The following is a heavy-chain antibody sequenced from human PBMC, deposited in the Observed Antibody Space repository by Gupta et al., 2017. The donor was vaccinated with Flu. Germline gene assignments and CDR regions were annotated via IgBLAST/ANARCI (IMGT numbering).Heavy chain of an antibody. CDR2: IYYSGST. J-gene: IGHJ4*02. Sequence: QLQLQESGPGLVKPSETLSLTCTVSGGSISSSSYYWGWIRQPPGKGLEWIGSIYYSGSTYYNPSLKSRVTISVDTSKNQFSLKLSSVTAADTAVYYCARLRRWLQLPDYWGQGTLVTVSS. CDR3: ARLRRWLQLPDY. CDR1: GGSISSSSYY. V-gene: IGHV4-39*01. D-gene: IGHD5-24*01.